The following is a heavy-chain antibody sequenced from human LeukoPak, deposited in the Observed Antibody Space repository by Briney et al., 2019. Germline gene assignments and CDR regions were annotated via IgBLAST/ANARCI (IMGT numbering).Heavy chain of an antibody. D-gene: IGHD5-24*01. Sequence: PSETLSLTCAVYGGSFSGYYWTWIRQPPGKGLEWIGYIYSTGSAYYNPSHKSRLTISVDTSKNQFSLKVRSVTPADTAVYYCARVSADGFHQDYWGQGTLVTVSS. CDR2: IYSTGSA. CDR3: ARVSADGFHQDY. CDR1: GGSFSGYY. V-gene: IGHV4-59*01. J-gene: IGHJ4*02.